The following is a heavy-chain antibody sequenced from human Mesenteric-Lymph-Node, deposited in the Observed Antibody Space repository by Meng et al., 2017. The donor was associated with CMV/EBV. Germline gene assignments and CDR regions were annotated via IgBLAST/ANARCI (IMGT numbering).Heavy chain of an antibody. CDR3: VRSGAGVYYYGMDV. V-gene: IGHV3-48*03. Sequence: GESLNISRASSGFAFRTNEMNWVRQAPGQGLEGVSYISSSGATIYYADSVKGRFTISRDNAKNSLYLQMNSLRAEDTALYYCVRSGAGVYYYGMDVWGQGTTVTVSS. CDR1: GFAFRTNE. CDR2: ISSSGATI. D-gene: IGHD3-10*01. J-gene: IGHJ6*02.